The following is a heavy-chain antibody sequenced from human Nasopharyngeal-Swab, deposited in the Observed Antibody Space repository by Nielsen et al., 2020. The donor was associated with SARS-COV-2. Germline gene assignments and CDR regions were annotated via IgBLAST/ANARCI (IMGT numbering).Heavy chain of an antibody. J-gene: IGHJ6*02. D-gene: IGHD1-26*01. CDR3: ARDHRGSYYSDYYYGMDV. CDR1: GFTVSSNY. Sequence: GESLKILCAASGFTVSSNYMSWVRQAPGKGLEWVSVIYSGGSTYYADSVKGRFTISRDNSKNTLYLQMNSLRAEDTAVYYCARDHRGSYYSDYYYGMDVWGQGTTVTVSS. CDR2: IYSGGST. V-gene: IGHV3-53*01.